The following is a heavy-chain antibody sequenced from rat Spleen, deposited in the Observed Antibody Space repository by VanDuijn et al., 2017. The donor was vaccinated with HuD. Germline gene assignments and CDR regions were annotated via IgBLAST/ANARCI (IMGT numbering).Heavy chain of an antibody. CDR1: GVTFSNYY. CDR2: ISTGGGST. CDR3: ASPRYNSGPYWYFDF. D-gene: IGHD4-3*01. J-gene: IGHJ1*01. Sequence: EVQLVESGGGLVQPGRSLKLSCAASGVTFSNYYMAWVRQAPTKGLEWVAYISTGGGSTYYRDSVKGRFTISRDNAKSTLYLQMDSLRSEDTATYYCASPRYNSGPYWYFDFWGPGTMVTVSS. V-gene: IGHV5-27*01.